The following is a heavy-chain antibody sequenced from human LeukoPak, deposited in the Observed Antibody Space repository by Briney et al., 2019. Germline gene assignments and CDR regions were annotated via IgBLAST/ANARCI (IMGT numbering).Heavy chain of an antibody. V-gene: IGHV3-74*01. CDR1: AFTFNTFW. CDR3: ARDWRVATIDY. D-gene: IGHD5-24*01. Sequence: GGSLRLSCAASAFTFNTFWMHWVRQAPGKGLVWVSRINGGGSSADYADSVKGRFTISRDNSKNTLYLQMNSLRAEDTAVYYCARDWRVATIDYWGQGTLVTVSS. J-gene: IGHJ4*02. CDR2: INGGGSSA.